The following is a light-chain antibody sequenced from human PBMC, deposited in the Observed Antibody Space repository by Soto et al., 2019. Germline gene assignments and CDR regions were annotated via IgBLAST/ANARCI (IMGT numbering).Light chain of an antibody. Sequence: GDRVTITCRASQSISSWSTWYQHKPWKAPTVLIYAASSLESGVPSRFSGSGSGTEFTLTITSLQPDDLGTYYCQQYNSPATFGQGTKLEIK. CDR1: QSISSW. CDR3: QQYNSPAT. CDR2: AAS. V-gene: IGKV1-5*01. J-gene: IGKJ2*01.